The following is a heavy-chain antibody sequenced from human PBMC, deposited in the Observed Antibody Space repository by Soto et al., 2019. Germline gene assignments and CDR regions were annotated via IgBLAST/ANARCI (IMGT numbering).Heavy chain of an antibody. CDR1: GFIFSTYG. D-gene: IGHD5-12*01. Sequence: QMQLVGSGGGVLQPGRSLRVSCEASGFIFSTYGMHWVRQAPGKGLEWVAVISYAGRNKYYADSVRGRFTISRDNSKNTLHLQMNSLRGEDTAVYYCAKDTATAITSYYFCGMDVWGQGTTVTVSS. CDR3: AKDTATAITSYYFCGMDV. J-gene: IGHJ6*02. V-gene: IGHV3-30*18. CDR2: ISYAGRNK.